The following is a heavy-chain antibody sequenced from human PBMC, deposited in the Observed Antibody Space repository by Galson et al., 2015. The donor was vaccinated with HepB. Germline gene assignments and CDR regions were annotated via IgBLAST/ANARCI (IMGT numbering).Heavy chain of an antibody. V-gene: IGHV1-18*04. CDR2: ISAYNGNT. CDR3: AREQDCSSTSCYSGGMDV. CDR1: GYTFTSYG. Sequence: SVKVSCKASGYTFTSYGISWVRQAPGQGLEWMGWISAYNGNTNYAQKLQGRVTMTTDTSTSTAYMELRSLRSDDTAVYYCAREQDCSSTSCYSGGMDVWGQGTTVTVSS. D-gene: IGHD2-2*02. J-gene: IGHJ6*02.